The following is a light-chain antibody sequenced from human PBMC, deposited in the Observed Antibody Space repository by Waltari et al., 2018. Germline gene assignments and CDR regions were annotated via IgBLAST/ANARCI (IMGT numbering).Light chain of an antibody. V-gene: IGLV8-61*01. Sequence: QTVLTQEPSVSVSPGGTVTLTCALSSGPVSTSFYPSWYQQTPGQAPRTLIYSTNTRLFGVPNRFSGSILGNKAALTIAGAQADDEADYYCVLYMDSGVWVFGGGTKLTVL. CDR2: STN. CDR3: VLYMDSGVWV. CDR1: SGPVSTSFY. J-gene: IGLJ3*02.